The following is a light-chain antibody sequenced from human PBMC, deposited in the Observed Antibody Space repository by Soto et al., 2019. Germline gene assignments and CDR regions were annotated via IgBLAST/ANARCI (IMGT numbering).Light chain of an antibody. Sequence: EIVMTQSPATLSVSPGERATLSCRASQSVSSNLAWYQQKPGQAPRLLIYGASTRATGIPARFSGSGSVTEFTLTISSLQSEDFAVYYCQQYNNWPRTFGQGPKVEIK. J-gene: IGKJ1*01. CDR2: GAS. CDR3: QQYNNWPRT. CDR1: QSVSSN. V-gene: IGKV3-15*01.